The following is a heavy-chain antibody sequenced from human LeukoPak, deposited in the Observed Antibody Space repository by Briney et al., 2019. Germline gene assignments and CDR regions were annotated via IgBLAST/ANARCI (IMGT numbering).Heavy chain of an antibody. V-gene: IGHV4-4*07. CDR2: IYTSGST. D-gene: IGHD6-19*01. CDR3: AREGIAVAGFDY. J-gene: IGHJ4*02. Sequence: SETLSLTCTVATGSISSYYWSWIRQPAGKGLGWIGRIYTSGSTNYNPSLKSRVTMSVDTSKNQFSLKLSSVTAADTAVYYCAREGIAVAGFDYWGQGTLVTVSS. CDR1: TGSISSYY.